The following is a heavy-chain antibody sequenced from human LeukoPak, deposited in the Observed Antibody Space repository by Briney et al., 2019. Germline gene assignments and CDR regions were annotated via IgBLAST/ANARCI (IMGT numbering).Heavy chain of an antibody. CDR2: IYSGGSA. CDR3: ARDSGSGGVNY. D-gene: IGHD3-10*01. Sequence: GGSLRLSRAASGFTVSSNHMSWVRQAPGKGLEWVSVIYSGGSAYYADSVKGRFTISRDNSKNTLYLQMNSLRAEDTAVYYCARDSGSGGVNYWGQGTLVTVSS. V-gene: IGHV3-66*02. CDR1: GFTVSSNH. J-gene: IGHJ4*02.